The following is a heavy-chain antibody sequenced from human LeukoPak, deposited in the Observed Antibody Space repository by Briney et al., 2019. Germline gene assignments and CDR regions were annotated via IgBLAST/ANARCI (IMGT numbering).Heavy chain of an antibody. J-gene: IGHJ4*02. Sequence: SETLSLTCTVSGGSISSGGYYWSWIRQHPGKGLEWIGYIYYSGSTYYNPSLKSRVTISVDTSKNQFSLKLSSVTAADTAVYYCARVLTTVTTGLDYWGQGTLVTVSS. CDR1: GGSISSGGYY. V-gene: IGHV4-31*03. CDR3: ARVLTTVTTGLDY. CDR2: IYYSGST. D-gene: IGHD4-17*01.